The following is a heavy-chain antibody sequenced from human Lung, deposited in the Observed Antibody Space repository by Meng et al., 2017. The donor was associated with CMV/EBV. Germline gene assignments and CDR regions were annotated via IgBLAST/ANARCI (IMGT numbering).Heavy chain of an antibody. Sequence: QGQLVQSGAEVKKPGASVKVSCKSSGYTFTSHGVSWVRQAPGQGLEWVGRITPSSGGTTYAQKFQGRVTMTRDTSISTAYMELSSLRSDDAAIYYCVRANLGSADYWGQGTLVTVSS. CDR3: VRANLGSADY. D-gene: IGHD7-27*01. CDR1: GYTFTSHG. J-gene: IGHJ4*02. CDR2: ITPSSGGT. V-gene: IGHV1-2*06.